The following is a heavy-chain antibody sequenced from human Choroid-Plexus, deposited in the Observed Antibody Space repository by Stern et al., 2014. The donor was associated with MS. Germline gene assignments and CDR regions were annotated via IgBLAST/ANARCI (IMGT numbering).Heavy chain of an antibody. J-gene: IGHJ4*02. V-gene: IGHV4-31*03. D-gene: IGHD3-22*01. CDR3: ARGPPDYYDSSGYYTY. CDR1: GGSISSGGYY. Sequence: QLQLQESGPGLVKPSQTLSLTCTVSGGSISSGGYYWSWIRQHPGKGLEGIGYIYYSGITYSNPSLKSRVSISVDTSKNQFSLKLSSVTAADTAVYYCARGPPDYYDSSGYYTYWGQGTLVTVSS. CDR2: IYYSGIT.